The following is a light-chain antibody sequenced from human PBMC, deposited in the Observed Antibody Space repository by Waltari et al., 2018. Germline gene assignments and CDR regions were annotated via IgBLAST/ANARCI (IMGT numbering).Light chain of an antibody. J-gene: IGKJ1*01. CDR1: QDISKY. CDR2: GAS. V-gene: IGKV1-33*01. CDR3: QQYDNLPVT. Sequence: DIQMTQSPSSLSASVRDRATITCQASQDISKYLSWYQQKPGKAPKLLIYGASNLETGVPSRFSGSGSRTDFTFTISSLQPEDVATYYCQQYDNLPVTFGQGTKVEIK.